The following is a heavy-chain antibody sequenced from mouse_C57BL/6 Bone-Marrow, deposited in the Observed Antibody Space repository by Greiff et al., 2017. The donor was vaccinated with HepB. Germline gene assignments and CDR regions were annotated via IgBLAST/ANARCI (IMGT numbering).Heavy chain of an antibody. V-gene: IGHV14-4*01. D-gene: IGHD1-1*01. Sequence: EVQVVESGAELVRPGASVKLSCTASGFNIKDDYMHWVKQRPEQGLEWIGWIDPENGDTEYASKFQGKATITADTSSNTAYLQLSSLTSEDTAVYYCTTITTSRFAYWGQGTLVTVSA. CDR3: TTITTSRFAY. CDR2: IDPENGDT. CDR1: GFNIKDDY. J-gene: IGHJ3*01.